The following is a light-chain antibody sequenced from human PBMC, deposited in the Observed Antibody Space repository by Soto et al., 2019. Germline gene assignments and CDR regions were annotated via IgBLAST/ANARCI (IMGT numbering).Light chain of an antibody. Sequence: DIQMTQSPSTLSASVGDRVTITCRASQSVSSWMAWYQQKPGKAPKLLIYDASILESGVPSRFSGSGSGTEFTLTISSLQPDDFATYYCQQYNSYSTFGQGTTGDIK. CDR3: QQYNSYST. CDR2: DAS. J-gene: IGKJ1*01. CDR1: QSVSSW. V-gene: IGKV1-5*01.